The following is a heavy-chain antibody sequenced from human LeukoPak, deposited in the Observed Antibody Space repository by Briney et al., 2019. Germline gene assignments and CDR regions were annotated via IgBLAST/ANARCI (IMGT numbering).Heavy chain of an antibody. Sequence: GGSLRLSCAASGFTFSSYAMSWVRQAPGKGLEWVSAISGSGGSTYYADCVKGRSTISRDNSKNTLYLQMNRLRAEDTAVYYCAKDNRPYYDSSGYWVFQHWGQGTLVTVSS. V-gene: IGHV3-23*01. D-gene: IGHD3-22*01. J-gene: IGHJ1*01. CDR3: AKDNRPYYDSSGYWVFQH. CDR1: GFTFSSYA. CDR2: ISGSGGST.